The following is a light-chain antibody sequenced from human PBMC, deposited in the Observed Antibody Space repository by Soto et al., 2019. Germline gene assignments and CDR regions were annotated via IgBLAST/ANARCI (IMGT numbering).Light chain of an antibody. CDR3: QKYSSVPV. V-gene: IGKV1-27*01. J-gene: IGKJ3*01. CDR1: QGIRNF. CDR2: AAS. Sequence: DIPITQSPTSLSASVGDRVTITCQASQGIRNFVAWYQQKPGKAPKLLIYAASTLQSGVPSRFSGSGSGTDFTLTINSLQPEDVATYSCQKYSSVPVFGPGTKVEIK.